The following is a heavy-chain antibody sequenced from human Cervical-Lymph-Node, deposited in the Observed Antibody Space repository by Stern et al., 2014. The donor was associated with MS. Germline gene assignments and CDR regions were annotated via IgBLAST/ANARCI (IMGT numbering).Heavy chain of an antibody. V-gene: IGHV1-3*01. CDR2: IHPGNGDA. J-gene: IGHJ4*02. D-gene: IGHD6-13*01. CDR3: ARGYSTTYLDY. CDR1: GYTFTNYA. Sequence: VQLVESGAEVKKPGASVKVSCKASGYTFTNYALHWVRQAPGQRPEWMVWIHPGNGDAKYSQNFQDRVTITRDTSANTVYMELRSLRVEDTAMYYCARGYSTTYLDYWGQGTLVTVSS.